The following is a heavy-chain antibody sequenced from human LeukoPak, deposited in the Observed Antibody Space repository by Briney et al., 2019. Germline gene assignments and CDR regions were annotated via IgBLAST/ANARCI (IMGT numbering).Heavy chain of an antibody. CDR2: INHRGGT. Sequence: PWETLSLTCVVYGGSISNYYWSWIRQPPGKGLEWIGEINHRGGTNYHPSLKSRVTISIDTSHYQFSLKLNSVTAADTAVYYCARVPLQFQEPFDYWGQGTLVTVSS. D-gene: IGHD5-24*01. V-gene: IGHV4-34*01. CDR1: GGSISNYY. CDR3: ARVPLQFQEPFDY. J-gene: IGHJ4*02.